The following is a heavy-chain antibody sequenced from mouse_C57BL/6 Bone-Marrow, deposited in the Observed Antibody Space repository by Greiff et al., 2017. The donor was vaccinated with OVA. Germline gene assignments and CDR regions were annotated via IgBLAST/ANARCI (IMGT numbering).Heavy chain of an antibody. CDR3: ARWGDYYGSSYVPFAY. J-gene: IGHJ3*01. CDR1: GYSFTSYW. CDR2: IDPSDSYT. V-gene: IGHV1-69*01. Sequence: QVQLQQPGAELVMPGASVKLSCKASGYSFTSYWMHWVKQRPGQGLEWIGEIDPSDSYTNYNQKFKGKSTLTVDKSSSTAYMQLSSLTSEDSAVYYCARWGDYYGSSYVPFAYWGQGTLVTVSA. D-gene: IGHD1-1*01.